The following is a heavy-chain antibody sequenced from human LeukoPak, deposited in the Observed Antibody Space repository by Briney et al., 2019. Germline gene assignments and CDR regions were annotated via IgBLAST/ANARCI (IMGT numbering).Heavy chain of an antibody. CDR1: GFSFSDDP. CDR3: VRDTHYAFDG. J-gene: IGHJ3*01. V-gene: IGHV3-48*01. Sequence: GGSLRLSCTASGFSFSDDPMNWVRQAPGKGLEWVSNIRSDNSDENYADSVKGRFTISRDNVKNSLYLQMNSLRAEDTAVYYCVRDTHYAFDGWGQGTMVTVS. CDR2: IRSDNSDE.